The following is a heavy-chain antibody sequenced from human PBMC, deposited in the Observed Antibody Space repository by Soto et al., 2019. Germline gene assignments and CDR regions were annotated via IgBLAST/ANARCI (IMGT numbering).Heavy chain of an antibody. J-gene: IGHJ5*02. Sequence: LSLTCAVSGGSISSGGYSWSWIRQPPGKGLEWIGYIYHSGSTYYNPSLKSRVTISVDRSKNQFSLKLSSVTAADTAVYYCARVNYYDSSGYYYVWFDPWGQGTLVTVS. CDR2: IYHSGST. D-gene: IGHD3-22*01. CDR3: ARVNYYDSSGYYYVWFDP. V-gene: IGHV4-30-2*01. CDR1: GGSISSGGYS.